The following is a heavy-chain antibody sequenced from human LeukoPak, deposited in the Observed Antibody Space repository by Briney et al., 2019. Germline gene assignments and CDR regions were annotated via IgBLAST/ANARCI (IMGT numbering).Heavy chain of an antibody. V-gene: IGHV3-53*01. D-gene: IGHD2-21*02. CDR3: ARVVAAMGGIDY. Sequence: PGGSLRLSCAASGFTVSTNYMSWVRQAPGEGLEWVSIIYSSGSTYYADSVKGRFTISRDNSKNTLYLQMNSLRAEDTAVYYCARVVAAMGGIDYWGQGTLVTVSS. CDR1: GFTVSTNY. J-gene: IGHJ4*02. CDR2: IYSSGST.